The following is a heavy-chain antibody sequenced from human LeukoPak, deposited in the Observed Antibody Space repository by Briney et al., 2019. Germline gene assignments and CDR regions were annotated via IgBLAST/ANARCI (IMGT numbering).Heavy chain of an antibody. CDR3: ARVSFPRDFGSYVNWFDP. J-gene: IGHJ5*02. D-gene: IGHD2-15*01. CDR1: RGSISSGGFY. V-gene: IGHV4-31*03. CDR2: ISSSGST. Sequence: PSETLSLTCSVSRGSISSGGFYWSWIRQHPGRGLEWIGYISSSGSTDYNPSLKSRVAISGDTSKNQFSLKLSSLTAADTAVYYCARVSFPRDFGSYVNWFDPWGQGTLVTVSS.